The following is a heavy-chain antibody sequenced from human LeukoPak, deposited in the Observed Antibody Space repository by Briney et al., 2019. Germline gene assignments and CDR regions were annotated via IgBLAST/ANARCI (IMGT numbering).Heavy chain of an antibody. CDR3: ARVNADYYDSSGYYY. J-gene: IGHJ4*02. D-gene: IGHD3-22*01. Sequence: SVKVSCKASGGTFSSYAISWVRQAPGQGLEWMGRIIPILGIADYAQKFQGRVTITADKSTSTAYMELSSLRSEDTAVYYCARVNADYYDSSGYYYWGQGTLVTVSS. CDR2: IIPILGIA. CDR1: GGTFSSYA. V-gene: IGHV1-69*04.